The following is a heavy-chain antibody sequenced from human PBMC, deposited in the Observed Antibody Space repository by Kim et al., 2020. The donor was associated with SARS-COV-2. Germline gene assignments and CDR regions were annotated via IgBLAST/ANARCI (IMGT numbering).Heavy chain of an antibody. V-gene: IGHV3-23*01. CDR1: GFTFSSYA. Sequence: GGSLRLSCAASGFTFSSYAMSWVRQAPGKGLEWVSAISGSGGSTYYADSVKGRFTISRDNSKNTLYLQMNSLRAEDTAVYYCAKDQTKAKRWFGDWATIDYWGQGTLVTVSS. CDR2: ISGSGGST. D-gene: IGHD3-10*01. J-gene: IGHJ4*02. CDR3: AKDQTKAKRWFGDWATIDY.